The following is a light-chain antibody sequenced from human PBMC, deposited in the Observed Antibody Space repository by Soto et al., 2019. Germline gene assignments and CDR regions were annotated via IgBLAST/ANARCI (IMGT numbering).Light chain of an antibody. CDR2: AAS. Sequence: DIQMSQSPSSLSASVGDRVTITCRAAESISRHLNWYQQKPGRAPDLLIYAASTLQNGVPSRFTGSGSGTEFTLTISSLQPEDFATYYCQQLNTFPITFGQGTRLEIK. CDR1: ESISRH. J-gene: IGKJ5*01. CDR3: QQLNTFPIT. V-gene: IGKV1-9*01.